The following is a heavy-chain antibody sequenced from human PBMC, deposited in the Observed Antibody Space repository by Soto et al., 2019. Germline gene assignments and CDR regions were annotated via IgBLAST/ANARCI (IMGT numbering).Heavy chain of an antibody. D-gene: IGHD1-1*01. J-gene: IGHJ4*02. CDR1: GFAFSAYW. Sequence: GGSLRLSCSASGFAFSAYWMHWVRQVPGKGLTWVSRISDDGSTATYADSVKGRFVISRDNAKNSLYLEMNTLRADDSGLYYCARGPRVSSTGTGAHWGRGTLVTVSS. V-gene: IGHV3-74*01. CDR3: ARGPRVSSTGTGAH. CDR2: ISDDGSTA.